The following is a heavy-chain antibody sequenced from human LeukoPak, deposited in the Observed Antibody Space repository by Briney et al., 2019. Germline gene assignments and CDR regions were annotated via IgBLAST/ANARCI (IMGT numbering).Heavy chain of an antibody. D-gene: IGHD6-6*01. CDR1: GGSISNYY. J-gene: IGHJ4*02. V-gene: IGHV4-4*07. CDR3: ARLRQLDIDY. Sequence: SETLSLTCTVSGGSISNYYWSWIRQPAGKGPEWIGRIFSSGSTNYNPSLKSRVTISVDKSNNQFSLKLSSVTAADTAVYYCARLRQLDIDYWGQGTLVSVSS. CDR2: IFSSGST.